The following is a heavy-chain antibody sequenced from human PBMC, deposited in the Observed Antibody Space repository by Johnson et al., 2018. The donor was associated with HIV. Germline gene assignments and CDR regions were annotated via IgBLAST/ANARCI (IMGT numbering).Heavy chain of an antibody. Sequence: VQLIESGGGLVQPGGSLRLSCGASGFSVSNNYMNWVRQAPGKGLEWVSAIGTAGDTYYPGSVKGRFTLSRDNSKNSLYLQMNSLRAEDTAVFYCARDCPFGVAKRPSPSCAFDIWGQGTIVTVSS. CDR3: ARDCPFGVAKRPSPSCAFDI. D-gene: IGHD3-3*01. V-gene: IGHV3-13*04. CDR1: GFSVSNNY. CDR2: IGTAGDT. J-gene: IGHJ3*02.